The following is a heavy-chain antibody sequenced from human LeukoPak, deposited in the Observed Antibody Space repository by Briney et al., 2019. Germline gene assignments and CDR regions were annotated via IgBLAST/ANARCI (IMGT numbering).Heavy chain of an antibody. J-gene: IGHJ5*02. Sequence: SQTLFLTCTVSGGSISSGGYYWSWIRQHPGKGLEWIGYIYYSGSTYYNPSLKSRVTISVDTSKNQFSLKLSSVTAADTAVYYCARALTPLLWFGELPNWFDPWGQGTLVTVSS. CDR1: GGSISSGGYY. V-gene: IGHV4-31*03. CDR3: ARALTPLLWFGELPNWFDP. D-gene: IGHD3-10*01. CDR2: IYYSGST.